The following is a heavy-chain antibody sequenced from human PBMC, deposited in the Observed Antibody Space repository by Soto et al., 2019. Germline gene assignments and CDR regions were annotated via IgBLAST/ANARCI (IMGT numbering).Heavy chain of an antibody. CDR1: GGTFSNYA. CDR2: IVPIFGTT. Sequence: QVQLVQSGAEVKKPGSSVKVSCKVSGGTFSNYAIDWVRLAPGHGLEWMGGIVPIFGTTYYTQKFQGRAKKIADVSSKTVCLQTRSLRYEDMTIEYSARVEAVACLYIYHALEVWGQGPAVTLS. CDR3: ARVEAVACLYIYHALEV. V-gene: IGHV1-69*12. D-gene: IGHD2-15*01. J-gene: IGHJ6*01.